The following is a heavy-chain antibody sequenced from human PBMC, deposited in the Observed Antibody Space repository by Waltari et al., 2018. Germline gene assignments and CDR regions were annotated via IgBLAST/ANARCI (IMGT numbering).Heavy chain of an antibody. CDR2: INPNSGGT. CDR1: GNIFHAYS. J-gene: IGHJ4*02. V-gene: IGHV1-2*06. D-gene: IGHD3-10*01. Sequence: QVQLVQSGAEVKKPGASVKVSCKASGNIFHAYSMHWVRQAPGQGLEWMGRINPNSGGTNYAQKFQGRVTMTRDTSISTAYMELSRLRSDDTAVYYCARDQITMVRGVTSMSDYWGQGTLVTVSS. CDR3: ARDQITMVRGVTSMSDY.